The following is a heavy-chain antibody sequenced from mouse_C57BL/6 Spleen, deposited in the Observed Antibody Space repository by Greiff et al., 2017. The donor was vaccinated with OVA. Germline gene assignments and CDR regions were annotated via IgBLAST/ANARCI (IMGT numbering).Heavy chain of an antibody. CDR1: GFNIKDYY. V-gene: IGHV14-1*01. CDR3: TTLGYYGSSYEGYWYFDV. Sequence: EVKLMESGAELVRPGASVKLSCTASGFNIKDYYMHWVKQRPEQGLEWIGRIDPEDGDTAYAPKFQGKATMTADTSSNTAYLQLSSLTSEDTAVYYCTTLGYYGSSYEGYWYFDVWGTGTTVTVSS. CDR2: IDPEDGDT. J-gene: IGHJ1*03. D-gene: IGHD1-1*01.